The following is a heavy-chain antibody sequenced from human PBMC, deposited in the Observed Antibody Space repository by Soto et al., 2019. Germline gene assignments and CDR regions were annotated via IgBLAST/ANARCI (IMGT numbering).Heavy chain of an antibody. J-gene: IGHJ6*02. V-gene: IGHV4-34*01. D-gene: IGHD3-3*01. CDR1: GGSFSGYY. Sequence: SETLSLTCAVYGGSFSGYYWSWIRQPPGKGLEWIGEINHSGSTNYNPSLKSRVTISVDTSKNQFSLKLSSVTAADTAVYYCAGGGVKIFYGMDVWGQGTTVTVSS. CDR2: INHSGST. CDR3: AGGGVKIFYGMDV.